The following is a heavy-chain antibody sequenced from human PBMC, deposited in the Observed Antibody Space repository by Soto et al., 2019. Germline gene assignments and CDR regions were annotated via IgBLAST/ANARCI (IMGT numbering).Heavy chain of an antibody. V-gene: IGHV3-30*18. Sequence: QVQLVESGGGVVQPGRSLRLSCAASGFIFSNYGMHWVRQAPGKGLEWVAVISYDGTNKYYADSVKGRFTIFRDNSKNTLYLQMNSLRAEDTAVYFCAKDQVIEGATLDYWGQGTLVTVSS. D-gene: IGHD1-26*01. CDR3: AKDQVIEGATLDY. J-gene: IGHJ4*02. CDR1: GFIFSNYG. CDR2: ISYDGTNK.